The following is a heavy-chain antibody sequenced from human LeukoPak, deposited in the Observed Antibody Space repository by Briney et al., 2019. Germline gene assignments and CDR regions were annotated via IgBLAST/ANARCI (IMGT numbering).Heavy chain of an antibody. Sequence: ASVKVSCKASGYTFTGYYVHWVRQAPGQGLEWMGRINPNSGGTNYAQKFQGRVTMTRDTSISTAYMELSSLRSEDTAMYYCTTSTGYYYVPGYWGQGTLVTVSS. J-gene: IGHJ4*02. CDR1: GYTFTGYY. V-gene: IGHV1-2*06. D-gene: IGHD3-22*01. CDR2: INPNSGGT. CDR3: TTSTGYYYVPGY.